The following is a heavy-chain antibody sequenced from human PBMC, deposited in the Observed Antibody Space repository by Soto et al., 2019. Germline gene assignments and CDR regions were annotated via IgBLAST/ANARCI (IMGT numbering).Heavy chain of an antibody. V-gene: IGHV3-21*01. J-gene: IGHJ4*02. CDR2: ISSSSSYI. CDR1: GFTFSSYS. D-gene: IGHD3-3*01. Sequence: PGGSLRLSCAASGFTFSSYSMNWVRQAPGKGLEWVSSISSSSSYIYYADSVKGRFTISRDNAKNSLYLQMNSLRAEDTAVYYCARAPKRSGYTIDYWGQGTLVTVSS. CDR3: ARAPKRSGYTIDY.